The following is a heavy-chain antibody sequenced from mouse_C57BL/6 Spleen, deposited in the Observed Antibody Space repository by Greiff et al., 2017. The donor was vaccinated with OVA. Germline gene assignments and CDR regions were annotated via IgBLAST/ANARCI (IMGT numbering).Heavy chain of an antibody. CDR2: IYPGSGSI. V-gene: IGHV1-55*01. Sequence: QVQLPQPGAELVKPGASVKMSCKASGYTFTSYWITWVKQRPGQGLEWIGDIYPGSGSINYNEKFKSKATLTVDPSSSTAYMQLSSLTSEDSAVYYCARGTQLGRCFDYWGQGTTLTVSS. J-gene: IGHJ2*01. CDR3: ARGTQLGRCFDY. D-gene: IGHD4-1*02. CDR1: GYTFTSYW.